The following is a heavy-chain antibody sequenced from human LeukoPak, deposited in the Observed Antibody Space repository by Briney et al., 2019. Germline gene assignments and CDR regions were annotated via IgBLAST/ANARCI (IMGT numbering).Heavy chain of an antibody. CDR2: INTDGSSI. Sequence: GGSLRLSCAASGFTFSSHWMHWVRQAPGKGLVWVSRINTDGSSIGYADSVKGRFTISRDNAKNSLYLQMNSLRAEDTALYYCAKDVSTPTGYFDYWGQGTLVTVSS. V-gene: IGHV3-74*01. J-gene: IGHJ4*02. CDR1: GFTFSSHW. CDR3: AKDVSTPTGYFDY.